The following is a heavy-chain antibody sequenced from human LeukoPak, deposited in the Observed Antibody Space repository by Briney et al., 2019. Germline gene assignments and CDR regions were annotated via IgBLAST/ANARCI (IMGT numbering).Heavy chain of an antibody. D-gene: IGHD3-22*01. J-gene: IGHJ4*02. CDR3: ARSLVVTIGISTSFDY. V-gene: IGHV1-2*02. CDR2: INPNSGDT. Sequence: ASVKVSCKASVYTFTAYYIHWVRQAPGQGLEWMGCINPNSGDTNYAQKFQGRVTMTRDTSISTAYMELNRLTSDDTAVYYCARSLVVTIGISTSFDYWGRGTLVTVSS. CDR1: VYTFTAYY.